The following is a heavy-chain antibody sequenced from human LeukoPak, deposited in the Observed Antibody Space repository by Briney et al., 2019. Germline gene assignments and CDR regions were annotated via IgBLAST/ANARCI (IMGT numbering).Heavy chain of an antibody. Sequence: GSLRVSGAASGFTVSSNYMSWVRQAPGKGLEWVSVIYSGGSTYYADSVKGRFTISRDNSKNTLYLQMNSLRAEDTAVYYCARGRVAAAAHYFDYWGQGTLVTVSS. CDR1: GFTVSSNY. CDR2: IYSGGST. D-gene: IGHD6-13*01. V-gene: IGHV3-53*01. CDR3: ARGRVAAAAHYFDY. J-gene: IGHJ4*02.